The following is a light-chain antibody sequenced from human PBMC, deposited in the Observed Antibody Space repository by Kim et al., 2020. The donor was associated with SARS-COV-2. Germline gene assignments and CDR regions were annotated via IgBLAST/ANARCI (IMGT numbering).Light chain of an antibody. V-gene: IGKV3-20*01. CDR2: GAS. CDR1: QSVSSSY. CDR3: QQYGSSPRLT. J-gene: IGKJ4*01. Sequence: SPGERATLSCRASQSVSSSYLAWYQQKPGQAPRLLIYGASSRATGIPDRFSGSGSGTDFTLTISRLEPEDFAVYYCQQYGSSPRLTFGGGTKLEI.